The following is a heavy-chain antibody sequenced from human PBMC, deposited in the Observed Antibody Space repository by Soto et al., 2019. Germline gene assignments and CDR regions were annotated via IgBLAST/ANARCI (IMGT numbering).Heavy chain of an antibody. Sequence: GASVNVSCKASGYNFASNTLHWVRQAPGQSLEWMGWINPGNGETKFSQRLQGRVTINTDTSASTAYMELSSLTSEDTAVYYCARDRWITTRGFDLWGQGALVTVSS. CDR1: GYNFASNT. D-gene: IGHD1-1*01. CDR3: ARDRWITTRGFDL. J-gene: IGHJ4*02. CDR2: INPGNGET. V-gene: IGHV1-3*01.